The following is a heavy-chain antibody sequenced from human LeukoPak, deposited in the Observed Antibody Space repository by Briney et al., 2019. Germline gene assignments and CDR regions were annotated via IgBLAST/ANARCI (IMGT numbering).Heavy chain of an antibody. CDR1: GGSFSGYY. V-gene: IGHV4-34*01. J-gene: IGHJ5*02. CDR2: INHSGST. CDR3: ARVGRYYDSSGYYRRHNWFDP. Sequence: SETLSLTRAVYGGSFSGYYWSWIRQPPGKGLEWIGEINHSGSTNYNPSLKSRVTISVDTSKNQFSLKLSSVTAADTAVYYCARVGRYYDSSGYYRRHNWFDPWGQGTLVTVSS. D-gene: IGHD3-22*01.